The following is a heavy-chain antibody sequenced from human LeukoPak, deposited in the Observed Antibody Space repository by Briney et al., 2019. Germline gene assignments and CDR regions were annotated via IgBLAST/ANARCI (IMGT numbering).Heavy chain of an antibody. CDR3: ATDLRRRDLSRPTD. CDR2: FDPEDGET. V-gene: IGHV1-24*01. J-gene: IGHJ4*02. Sequence: GASVKVSCKVSGYTLTELSMHWVRQSPGKGLEWMGGFDPEDGETIYAQKFQGRVTMTEDTSTDTAYMELSSLRSEDTAVYYCATDLRRRDLSRPTDWGQGTLVTVSS. CDR1: GYTLTELS. D-gene: IGHD6-13*01.